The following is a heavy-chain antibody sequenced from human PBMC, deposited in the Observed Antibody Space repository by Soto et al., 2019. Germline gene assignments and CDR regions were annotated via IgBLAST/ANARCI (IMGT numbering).Heavy chain of an antibody. CDR3: TTDSYITVTPVRLDY. D-gene: IGHD4-4*01. V-gene: IGHV3-15*07. Sequence: EVQLVESGGGLVKPGGSLTLSCAASGFTFSNAWINWVRQAPGKGLEWVGRVKSKTHGGTTDFAASVKGRFAISRDDSISMAFMRMNSLKIEDTAVYCCTTDSYITVTPVRLDYWGHGTLVTVSS. J-gene: IGHJ4*01. CDR1: GFTFSNAW. CDR2: VKSKTHGGTT.